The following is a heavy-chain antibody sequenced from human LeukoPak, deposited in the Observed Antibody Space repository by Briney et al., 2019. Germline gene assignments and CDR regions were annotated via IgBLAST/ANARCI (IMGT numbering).Heavy chain of an antibody. D-gene: IGHD5-12*01. CDR3: ARGQSGYDHRTYYFDY. V-gene: IGHV3-21*01. CDR2: ISSSSSYI. J-gene: IGHJ4*02. CDR1: GFTFSSYS. Sequence: GGSLRLSCAASGFTFSSYSMNWVRQAPGKGLEWVSSISSSSSYIYYADSVKGRFTISRDNAKNSLYLQMNSLRAEDTAVYYCARGQSGYDHRTYYFDYWGQGPLATVSS.